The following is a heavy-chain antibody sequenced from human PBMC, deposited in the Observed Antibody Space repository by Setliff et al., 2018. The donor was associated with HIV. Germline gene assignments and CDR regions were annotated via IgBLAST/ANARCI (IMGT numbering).Heavy chain of an antibody. V-gene: IGHV3-33*01. CDR1: GFSFSQYG. Sequence: GGSLRLSCAASGFSFSQYGMHWVRQAPGKGLQWVAVMWYDGSKKYYADSVKGRFTISRDNAKNSLYLQMNSLRAEDTAVYYCARDRFQSSYYGMDVWGQGTTVTVSS. CDR3: ARDRFQSSYYGMDV. CDR2: MWYDGSKK. J-gene: IGHJ6*02.